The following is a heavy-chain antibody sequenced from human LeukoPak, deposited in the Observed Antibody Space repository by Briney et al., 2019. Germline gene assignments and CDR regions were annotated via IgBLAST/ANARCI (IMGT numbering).Heavy chain of an antibody. J-gene: IGHJ4*02. CDR2: INPNSVGT. CDR1: GYTFTGYY. Sequence: ASVKVSCKASGYTFTGYYMHWVRQAPGQGLEWMGRINPNSVGTNYAQKFQGRVTMTRDTSISPAYMELSRLRSDDTAVYYCARTAPTYYDILTGYYISAPFDYWGQGTLVTVSS. D-gene: IGHD3-9*01. V-gene: IGHV1-2*06. CDR3: ARTAPTYYDILTGYYISAPFDY.